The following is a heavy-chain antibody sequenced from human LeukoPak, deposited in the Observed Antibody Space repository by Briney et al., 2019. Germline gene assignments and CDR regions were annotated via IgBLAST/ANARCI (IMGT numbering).Heavy chain of an antibody. D-gene: IGHD6-13*01. J-gene: IGHJ4*02. CDR1: GFIFSHHG. CDR2: IWSDGTNR. V-gene: IGHV3-33*01. Sequence: GGSLRLSCAASGFIFSHHGMHWVRQAPGKGLEWVAVIWSDGTNRFYADSVKGRFTISRDNAKNSLFLQMNSLRAEDTAVYYCASEGVATPATIDYWGQGTLVTVSS. CDR3: ASEGVATPATIDY.